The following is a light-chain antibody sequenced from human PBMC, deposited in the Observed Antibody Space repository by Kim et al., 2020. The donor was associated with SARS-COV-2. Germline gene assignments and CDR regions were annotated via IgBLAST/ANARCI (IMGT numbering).Light chain of an antibody. CDR1: QDIRDD. CDR3: LQYNSYPFT. CDR2: GAS. Sequence: DIQMTQSPSSLSASVGDRVTMTCRASQDIRDDLGWYQQKSGKAPKRLIYGASSLQSGVPSRFSGSGSGTEFTLTISSLQPEDFTSYYSLQYNSYPFTFGGGTKVDIK. V-gene: IGKV1-17*01. J-gene: IGKJ4*01.